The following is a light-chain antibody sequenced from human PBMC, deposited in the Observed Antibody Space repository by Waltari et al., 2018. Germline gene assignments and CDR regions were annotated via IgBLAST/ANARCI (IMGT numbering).Light chain of an antibody. CDR2: DDG. CDR1: KIGSKN. V-gene: IGLV3-21*02. J-gene: IGLJ1*01. Sequence: SYVLTQPPSVSVAPGQTARITCDGNKIGSKNVNWYQQKPGQAPVLVVYDDGDRPSGGPERFSGSNSGNTATLTISRVDAGDEADYYCQVWDSGSDHYVFGTVTKVTVL. CDR3: QVWDSGSDHYV.